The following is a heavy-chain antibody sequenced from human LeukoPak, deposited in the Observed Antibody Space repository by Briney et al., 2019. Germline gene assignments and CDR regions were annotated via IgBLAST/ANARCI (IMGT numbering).Heavy chain of an antibody. J-gene: IGHJ4*02. CDR2: IYYSGST. V-gene: IGHV4-39*01. Sequence: PSETPSLTCTVSGGSISSSSYYWGWIRQPPGKGLEWIGSIYYSGSTYYNPSLKSRVTISVDTSKNQFSLKLSSVTAADTAVYYCARAGGGYYYWGQGTLVTVSS. CDR1: GGSISSSSYY. CDR3: ARAGGGYYY. D-gene: IGHD3-10*01.